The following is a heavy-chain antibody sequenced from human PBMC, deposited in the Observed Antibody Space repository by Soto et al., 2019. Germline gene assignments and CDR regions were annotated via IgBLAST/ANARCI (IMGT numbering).Heavy chain of an antibody. Sequence: SETLSLTCTVSGGSISSSRYYWGWIRQPPGKGLEWVGSVYYMGATYYNPSLRSRVTISVDMAKNQFSLNLNSVTAADTAVYYCARHLLGFFPNAMDVWGQGTSVTVSS. CDR2: VYYMGAT. D-gene: IGHD3-3*01. CDR1: GGSISSSRYY. V-gene: IGHV4-39*01. CDR3: ARHLLGFFPNAMDV. J-gene: IGHJ6*02.